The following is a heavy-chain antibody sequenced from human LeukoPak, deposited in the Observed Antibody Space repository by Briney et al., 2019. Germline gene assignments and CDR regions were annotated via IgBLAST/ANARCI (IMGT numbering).Heavy chain of an antibody. CDR3: ARESSRWELLYYFDY. J-gene: IGHJ4*02. V-gene: IGHV1-18*01. Sequence: ASVKVSCKASGYTFTSYGISWVRQAPGQGLEWMGWISAYNGNTNYAQKLQGRVTMTTDTSTSTAYMELRSLRSDDTAVYYCARESSRWELLYYFDYWGQGTLVTVSS. CDR2: ISAYNGNT. CDR1: GYTFTSYG. D-gene: IGHD1-26*01.